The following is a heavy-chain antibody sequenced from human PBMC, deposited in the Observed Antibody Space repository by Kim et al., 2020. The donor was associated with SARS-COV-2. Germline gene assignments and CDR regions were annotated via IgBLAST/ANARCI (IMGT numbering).Heavy chain of an antibody. Sequence: ADSVQGRFTISRDNSNNTLYLQLGSLRIEDTAVYYCAKDLLYVPGRGYLDSWGQGVLVTVSS. CDR3: AKDLLYVPGRGYLDS. D-gene: IGHD3-10*01. V-gene: IGHV3-23*01. J-gene: IGHJ5*01.